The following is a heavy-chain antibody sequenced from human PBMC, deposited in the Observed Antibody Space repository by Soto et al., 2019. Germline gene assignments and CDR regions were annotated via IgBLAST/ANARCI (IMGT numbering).Heavy chain of an antibody. CDR2: INPNGGST. CDR1: GYTFTNYY. Sequence: QVQLVQSGAEVKNPGASVKVSCKASGYTFTNYYIHWVRQAPGQGLEWMAIINPNGGSTNYAQEFQGRVTLARDTFTNTLYMELNSLRSEDTAIYYCARGLAAGDYWGQGTLVTVSS. J-gene: IGHJ4*02. CDR3: ARGLAAGDY. D-gene: IGHD6-13*01. V-gene: IGHV1-46*01.